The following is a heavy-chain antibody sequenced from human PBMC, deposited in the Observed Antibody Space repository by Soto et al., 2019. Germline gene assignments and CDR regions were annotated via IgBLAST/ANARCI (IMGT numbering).Heavy chain of an antibody. D-gene: IGHD2-15*01. CDR1: GGSITSDDYH. CDR3: ARDLAYCASGSCYTKWGS. J-gene: IGHJ5*02. CDR2: IYYSGS. V-gene: IGHV4-30-4*01. Sequence: SETLSLTCTVSGGSITSDDYHWTWIRQPPGKGLEWIGFIYYSGSYYNPSLKSRVTLSVDTSKNQFSLKLSSVTAADTAVYYCARDLAYCASGSCYTKWGSWGQGTPVTVSS.